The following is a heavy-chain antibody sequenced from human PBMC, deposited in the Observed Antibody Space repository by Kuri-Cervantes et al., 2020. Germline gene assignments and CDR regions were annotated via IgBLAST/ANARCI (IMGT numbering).Heavy chain of an antibody. V-gene: IGHV1-18*01. Sequence: ASVKVSCKASGYAFINHGITWVRQAPGQGLEWMGWISIYNGHTNYAQKFQDRVTMTTDTSTSTAYMELTSLTSDDTAVYYCARVDPGGRWGHYWGQGTLVTVSS. D-gene: IGHD3-16*01. CDR1: GYAFINHG. J-gene: IGHJ4*02. CDR3: ARVDPGGRWGHY. CDR2: ISIYNGHT.